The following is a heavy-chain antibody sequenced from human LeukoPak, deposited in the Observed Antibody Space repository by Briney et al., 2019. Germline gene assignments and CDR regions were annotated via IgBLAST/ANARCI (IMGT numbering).Heavy chain of an antibody. J-gene: IGHJ4*02. Sequence: GRSLRLSCAASGFTFSSYAMHWVRQAPGKGLEWVAVISYDGSNKYYADSVKGRFTISRDNSKNTLYLQMNSLRAEDTAVYYCARGPVRSGYDLGDYWGQGTLVTVSS. CDR3: ARGPVRSGYDLGDY. CDR2: ISYDGSNK. CDR1: GFTFSSYA. V-gene: IGHV3-30*04. D-gene: IGHD5-12*01.